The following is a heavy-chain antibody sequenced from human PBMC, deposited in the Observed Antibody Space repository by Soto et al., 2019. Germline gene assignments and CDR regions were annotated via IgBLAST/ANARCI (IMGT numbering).Heavy chain of an antibody. J-gene: IGHJ4*02. V-gene: IGHV3-11*05. CDR1: GFTFGDYY. Sequence: QVQLVESGGGLVKPGGSLRLSCAASGFTFGDYYMSWIRQAPGKGLEWVSYITSSSSYTNYAESVKGRFTISRDNAKNSLYLQMNSLRAEDTAVYYCARGLGGSFGVPTFDYWGQGILVTVSS. CDR2: ITSSSSYT. D-gene: IGHD3-16*01. CDR3: ARGLGGSFGVPTFDY.